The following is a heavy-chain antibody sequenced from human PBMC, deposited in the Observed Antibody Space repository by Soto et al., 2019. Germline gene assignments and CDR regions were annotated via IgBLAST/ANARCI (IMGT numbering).Heavy chain of an antibody. CDR1: GFTFSSYA. J-gene: IGHJ6*02. Sequence: QVQLVESGGGVVQPGRSLRLSCAASGFTFSSYAMHWVRQAPGKGLEWVAVISYDGSNKYYADSVKGRFTISRDNSKNTEYXXMNSLRAEDTAVYYCARDLLGDVLRSFDWPGGMDVWGQGTTVTVSS. CDR3: ARDLLGDVLRSFDWPGGMDV. CDR2: ISYDGSNK. V-gene: IGHV3-30-3*01. D-gene: IGHD3-9*01.